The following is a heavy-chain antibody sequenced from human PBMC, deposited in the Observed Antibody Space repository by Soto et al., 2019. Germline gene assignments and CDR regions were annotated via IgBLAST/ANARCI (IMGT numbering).Heavy chain of an antibody. Sequence: QVQLQQWGAGLLKPSETLSLTCAVYGGSFNSYFWNWVRQPPGRGLEWIGEVTPSGGSNYNPSLKRRVNISKDTSKNQCSLKVTSVTAADTAVYYCTTSGRRWPDAFDIWGQGAMVTVS. CDR3: TTSGRRWPDAFDI. J-gene: IGHJ3*02. D-gene: IGHD2-15*01. CDR2: VTPSGGS. V-gene: IGHV4-34*01. CDR1: GGSFNSYF.